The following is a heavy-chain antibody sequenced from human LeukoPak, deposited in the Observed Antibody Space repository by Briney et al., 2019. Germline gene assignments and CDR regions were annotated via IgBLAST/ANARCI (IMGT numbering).Heavy chain of an antibody. CDR1: GGSISSGSYY. CDR3: ARGFYDFWSGWYYFDY. CDR2: IYTSGST. D-gene: IGHD3-3*01. V-gene: IGHV4-61*02. J-gene: IGHJ4*02. Sequence: SQTLSLTCTASGGSISSGSYYWSWIRQPAGKGLEWIGRIYTSGSTNYNPSLKSRVTISVDTSKNQFSLKLSSVTAADTAVYYCARGFYDFWSGWYYFDYWGQGTLVTVSS.